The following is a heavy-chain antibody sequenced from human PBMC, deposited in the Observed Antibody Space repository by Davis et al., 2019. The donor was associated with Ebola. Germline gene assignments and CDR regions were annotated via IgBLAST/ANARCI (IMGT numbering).Heavy chain of an antibody. CDR1: GFTFSSYW. CDR3: ARDTYRITIFGVGPRYGMDV. CDR2: INSDGSST. J-gene: IGHJ6*02. V-gene: IGHV3-74*01. Sequence: HTGGSLRLSCAASGFTFSSYWMSWVRQAPGKGLVWVSRINSDGSSTSYADPVKGRFTISRDNAKNTLYLQMNSLRAGDTAVYYCARDTYRITIFGVGPRYGMDVWGQGTTVTVSS. D-gene: IGHD3-3*01.